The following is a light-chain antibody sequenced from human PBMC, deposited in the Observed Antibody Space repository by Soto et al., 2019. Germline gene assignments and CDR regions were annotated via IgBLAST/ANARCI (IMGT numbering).Light chain of an antibody. CDR2: DVT. CDR1: SSDVGAYDY. J-gene: IGLJ2*01. CDR3: CSYAGSYTWV. V-gene: IGLV2-11*01. Sequence: QSALTQPRSVSESPGQSVTISCTGTSSDVGAYDYVSWYQQHPGKAPQLMIYDVTKRPSGVPHRFSGSRSGNTASLTISGLQAEDDADYYCCSYAGSYTWVFGGGTKVTV.